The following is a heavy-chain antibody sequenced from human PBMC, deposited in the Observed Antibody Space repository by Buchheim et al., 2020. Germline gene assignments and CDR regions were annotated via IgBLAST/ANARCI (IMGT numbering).Heavy chain of an antibody. Sequence: EVQLVESGGGLVLPGGSLRLSCAASGFTVSSNCMSWVRQAPGKGLEWVSVIYTGGSTYYADSVKGRFSISRDNSKSTLYLQMNNLRAEDTAVYYCARGLRSSGYYNYYFDYWGQGTL. D-gene: IGHD3-22*01. CDR1: GFTVSSNC. J-gene: IGHJ4*02. CDR2: IYTGGST. V-gene: IGHV3-66*01. CDR3: ARGLRSSGYYNYYFDY.